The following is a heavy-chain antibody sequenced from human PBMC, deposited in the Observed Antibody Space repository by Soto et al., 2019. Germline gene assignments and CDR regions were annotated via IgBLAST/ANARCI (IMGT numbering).Heavy chain of an antibody. CDR1: GFTFSTFW. J-gene: IGHJ4*02. CDR3: ARIPPGWGGGQLVLDY. Sequence: EVQLVESGGGLVQPGGSLRLSCAASGFTFSTFWMHWVRQAPGKGLVWVSRINSDGSTTTYADSVKGRFTISRDNAKNTRYLEMNSLRGEDMAVYYCARIPPGWGGGQLVLDYWGQGTLVTVSS. D-gene: IGHD6-13*01. V-gene: IGHV3-74*01. CDR2: INSDGSTT.